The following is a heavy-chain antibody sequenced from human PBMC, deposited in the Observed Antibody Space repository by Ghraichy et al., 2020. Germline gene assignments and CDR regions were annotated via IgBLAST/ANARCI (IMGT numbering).Heavy chain of an antibody. Sequence: GGSLRLSCAASGFTFSTYAMSWVRQAPGKGLEWVSTFGRTGDTFYADSVKGRFVISKDRSKNTLDLQMNSLRVEDTAIYYCAKKEIKWGNHYYFDYWGQGALVTVSS. CDR1: GFTFSTYA. J-gene: IGHJ4*02. D-gene: IGHD3-16*01. CDR3: AKKEIKWGNHYYFDY. V-gene: IGHV3-23*01. CDR2: FGRTGDT.